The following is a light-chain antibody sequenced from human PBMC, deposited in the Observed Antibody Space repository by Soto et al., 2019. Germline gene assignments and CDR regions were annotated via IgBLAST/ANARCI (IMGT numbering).Light chain of an antibody. Sequence: EIILTQSPASLSVSPGERATLSCRASQSVNNNLAWYQQKPGQAPRLLIYGASTRATGIPGRVRGSGSGTDFTLTHTSLQSEDFAVYFCQQYNNFPPYIFCQATKLEIK. J-gene: IGKJ2*01. CDR2: GAS. CDR3: QQYNNFPPYI. V-gene: IGKV3-15*01. CDR1: QSVNNN.